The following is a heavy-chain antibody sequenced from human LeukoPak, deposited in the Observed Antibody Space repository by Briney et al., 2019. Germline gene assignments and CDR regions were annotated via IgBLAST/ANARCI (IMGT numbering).Heavy chain of an antibody. D-gene: IGHD2-2*01. CDR2: INSDGSST. CDR1: GFTFSSYW. V-gene: IGHV3-74*01. J-gene: IGHJ2*01. CDR3: ARGAAIFYWYFDL. Sequence: GGSLRLSCAASGFTFSSYWMHWVRQAPGKGLVWVSRINSDGSSTSYADSVKGRFTISRDNAKNTLYLQMNSLRAEDTAVYYCARGAAIFYWYFDLWGRGTLVTVSS.